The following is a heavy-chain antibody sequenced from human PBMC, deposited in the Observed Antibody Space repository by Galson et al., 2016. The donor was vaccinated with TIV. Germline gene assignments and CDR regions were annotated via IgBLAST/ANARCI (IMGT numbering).Heavy chain of an antibody. CDR1: GFTFSSWH. CDR2: ITYTSATI. D-gene: IGHD4-23*01. J-gene: IGHJ3*01. CDR3: ARPGNYDGDRRGAFAL. Sequence: SLRLSCAASGFTFSSWHMDWVRQAPGEGLEWISFITYTSATIYYADSVKGRFTVSRDNAKNSLYLQMNSLRADDTAVYYCARPGNYDGDRRGAFALWGQGTLVTVSP. V-gene: IGHV3-48*04.